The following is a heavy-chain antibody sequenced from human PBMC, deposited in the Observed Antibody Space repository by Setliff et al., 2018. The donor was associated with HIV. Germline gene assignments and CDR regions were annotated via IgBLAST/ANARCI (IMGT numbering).Heavy chain of an antibody. Sequence: ETLSLTCTVSGGSISSYYWGWIRQPPGKGLEWIGSVYYSGTTYYNPSLKSRLRMSVDTSKNQFTLKVISMTAADTAVYYCARLSCSSNSCPFDYWVQGTLVTVSS. J-gene: IGHJ4*02. CDR1: GGSISSYY. CDR2: VYYSGTT. CDR3: ARLSCSSNSCPFDY. D-gene: IGHD2-2*01. V-gene: IGHV4-59*12.